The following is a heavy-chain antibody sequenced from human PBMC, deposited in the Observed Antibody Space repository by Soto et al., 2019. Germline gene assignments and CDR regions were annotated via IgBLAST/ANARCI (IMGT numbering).Heavy chain of an antibody. CDR2: ISSSSSYL. CDR1: GFTFSSYS. CDR3: ARDRYSSGSRGYYFDY. Sequence: GGSLRLSCAASGFTFSSYSMNWVRQAPGKGLEWVSSISSSSSYLYYADSVKGRFTISRDNAKNSLYLQMNSLRAEDTAVYYCARDRYSSGSRGYYFDYWGQGTLVTVSS. J-gene: IGHJ4*02. V-gene: IGHV3-21*01. D-gene: IGHD6-25*01.